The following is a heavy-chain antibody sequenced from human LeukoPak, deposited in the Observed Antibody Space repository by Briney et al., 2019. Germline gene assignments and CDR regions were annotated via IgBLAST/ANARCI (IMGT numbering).Heavy chain of an antibody. J-gene: IGHJ4*02. CDR3: AGPGAYYDSRGYQN. V-gene: IGHV3-21*01. CDR2: ISSSSSYI. CDR1: GFTFSRYS. Sequence: GGSLRRSCAASGFTFSRYSMNWVRQAPGKGLEWVSSISSSSSYIYYADSVKGPFTISRDNAKNSLYLQMNSLRAEDTAVYYCAGPGAYYDSRGYQNWGQGTLVTVSS. D-gene: IGHD3-22*01.